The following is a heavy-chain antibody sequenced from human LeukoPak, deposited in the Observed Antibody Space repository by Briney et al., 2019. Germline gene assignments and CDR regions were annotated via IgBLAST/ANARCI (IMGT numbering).Heavy chain of an antibody. V-gene: IGHV3-30*03. CDR3: ARGPHCSSTSCYRGRYYFDY. Sequence: GGSLRLSCTASGFTLSDYSMNWVRQAPGKGLEWVAVISYDGSNKYYADSVKGRFTISRDNSKNTLYLQMNSLRAEDTAVYYCARGPHCSSTSCYRGRYYFDYWGQGTLVTVSS. D-gene: IGHD2-2*02. CDR1: GFTLSDYS. J-gene: IGHJ4*02. CDR2: ISYDGSNK.